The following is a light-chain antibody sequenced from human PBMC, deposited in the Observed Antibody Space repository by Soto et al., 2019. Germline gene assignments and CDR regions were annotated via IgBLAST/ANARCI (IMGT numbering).Light chain of an antibody. CDR1: SRDVGSYDY. Sequence: QSLPTQPVSVSGSPGQSITISCTGTSRDVGSYDYFSWYQLHPGKAPKRMVFEVSNRPSGVSYRFSGSKSGNTASLTISGLQAEDEADYFCSSYSSSTAYLFGTGTKVTVL. V-gene: IGLV2-14*01. CDR2: EVS. J-gene: IGLJ1*01. CDR3: SSYSSSTAYL.